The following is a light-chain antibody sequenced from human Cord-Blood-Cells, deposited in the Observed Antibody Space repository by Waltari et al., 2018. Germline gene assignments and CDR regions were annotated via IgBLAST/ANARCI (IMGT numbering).Light chain of an antibody. CDR1: SSNIGAGYD. J-gene: IGLJ1*01. Sequence: QSVLTQPPSVSGAPGQRVTISCTGSSSNIGAGYDVHWYQQLPGTAPKLLIYGNSNRPSGGPDRFSGYKSGTSASLAITGLQAEDEADYYCQSYDSSLSGYVFGTGTKVTVL. CDR2: GNS. V-gene: IGLV1-40*01. CDR3: QSYDSSLSGYV.